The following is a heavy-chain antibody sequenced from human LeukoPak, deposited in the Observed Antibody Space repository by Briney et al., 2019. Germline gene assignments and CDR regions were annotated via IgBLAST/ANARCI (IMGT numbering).Heavy chain of an antibody. J-gene: IGHJ4*02. Sequence: GASVKVSCKASGYTFTSYGISWVRQAPGQGLEWLGWISAYNGNTNYAQKLQGRVTMTTDTSTSTAYMELRSLRSDDTAVYHCARVDFSRYSSGWYFDYWGQGTLVTVSS. V-gene: IGHV1-18*01. CDR3: ARVDFSRYSSGWYFDY. D-gene: IGHD6-19*01. CDR1: GYTFTSYG. CDR2: ISAYNGNT.